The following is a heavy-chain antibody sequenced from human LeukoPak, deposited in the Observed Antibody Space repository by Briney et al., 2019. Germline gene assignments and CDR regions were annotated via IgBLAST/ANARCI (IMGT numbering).Heavy chain of an antibody. CDR2: IYYSGST. Sequence: SETLSLTCTVSGGSISSSSYYWGWIRQPPGKGLEWIGYIYYSGSTNYNPSLKSRVTISVDTSKNQFSLKLSSVTAADTAVYYCARGPGYSYGYGLDYWGQGTLVTVSS. V-gene: IGHV4-61*05. J-gene: IGHJ4*02. D-gene: IGHD5-18*01. CDR3: ARGPGYSYGYGLDY. CDR1: GGSISSSSYY.